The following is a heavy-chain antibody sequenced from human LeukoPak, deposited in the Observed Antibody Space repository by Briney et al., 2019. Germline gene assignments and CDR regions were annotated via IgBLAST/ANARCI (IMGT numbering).Heavy chain of an antibody. Sequence: GGSLRLSCAVSGFTFSDYAMSWVRQAPGKGLEWVSGINWNGAKTGYGDSAKGRFTISRDNAKNSLYLQMNSLRAEDTALYYCARDTGNHEPHLGFDYWGQGTLVTVSS. CDR1: GFTFSDYA. V-gene: IGHV3-20*04. D-gene: IGHD1-14*01. CDR3: ARDTGNHEPHLGFDY. J-gene: IGHJ4*02. CDR2: INWNGAKT.